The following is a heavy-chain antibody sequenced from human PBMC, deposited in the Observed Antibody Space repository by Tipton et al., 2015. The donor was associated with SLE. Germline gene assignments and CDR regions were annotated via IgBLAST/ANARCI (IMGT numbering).Heavy chain of an antibody. D-gene: IGHD3-10*01. CDR1: GGSISSSSYY. V-gene: IGHV4-39*07. J-gene: IGHJ6*03. CDR3: ARDRGLTTAPEANYMDV. CDR2: IHYTGNT. Sequence: TLSLTCTVSGGSISSSSYYCGWIRQPPGKGQECIGVIHYTGNTYYNPSLQSRVTISVDTSKNQFSLKLTSVDAADTAVYYCARDRGLTTAPEANYMDVWGKGATVTVSS.